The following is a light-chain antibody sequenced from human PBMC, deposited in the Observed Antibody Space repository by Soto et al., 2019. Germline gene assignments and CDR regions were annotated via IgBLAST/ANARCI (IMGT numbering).Light chain of an antibody. CDR3: QRYSKWPLT. V-gene: IGKV3-15*01. Sequence: EIMMTQSPGTLSASPGERATLSCRASQSVSSNLAWYQQKPGQAPRLLLYAVSTRATGIPARFSGSGSGTEFTLTISSLQSEDFAVYYCQRYSKWPLTFGQGTKVEIK. CDR1: QSVSSN. CDR2: AVS. J-gene: IGKJ1*01.